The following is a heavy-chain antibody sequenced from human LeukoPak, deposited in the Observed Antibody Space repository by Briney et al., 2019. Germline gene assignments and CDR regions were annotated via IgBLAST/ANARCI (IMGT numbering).Heavy chain of an antibody. CDR3: ARVSPRWGYCSSTSSSTRTGSWFDP. V-gene: IGHV1-18*04. J-gene: IGHJ5*02. CDR2: ISAYNGNT. CDR1: GYTFTSYG. D-gene: IGHD2-2*01. Sequence: ASVKVSCKASGYTFTSYGISWVRQAPGQGLEWMGWISAYNGNTNYAQKLQGRVTMTTDTSTSTAYMELRSLRSDDTAVYYCARVSPRWGYCSSTSSSTRTGSWFDPWGQGTLVTVSS.